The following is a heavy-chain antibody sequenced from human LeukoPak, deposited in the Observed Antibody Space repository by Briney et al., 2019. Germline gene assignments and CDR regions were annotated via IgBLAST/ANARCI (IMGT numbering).Heavy chain of an antibody. CDR2: INPNSGGT. V-gene: IGHV1-2*02. Sequence: GASVKVSCKASGYTFTSYYMHWVRQAPGQGLEWMGWINPNSGGTNYAQKFQGRVTMTRDTSISTAYMELSSLRSDDTAVYYCARDHCSSTSCYQREWYFDFWGQGTLVTVSS. CDR1: GYTFTSYY. D-gene: IGHD2-2*01. J-gene: IGHJ4*02. CDR3: ARDHCSSTSCYQREWYFDF.